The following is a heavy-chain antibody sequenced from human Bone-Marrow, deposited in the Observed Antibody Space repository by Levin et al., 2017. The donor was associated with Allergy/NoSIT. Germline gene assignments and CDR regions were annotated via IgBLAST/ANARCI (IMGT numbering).Heavy chain of an antibody. V-gene: IGHV4-30-4*01. CDR3: ARGSPHGRGSPFDF. Sequence: TASETLSLTCSVSGGSISSHDYYWSWIRQSPGKGLEWIGFIYYSGGTNYNPSLKSRVTISVDTFKNQFSLQLRSVTAADTAIYYCARGSPHGRGSPFDFWGQGILVPVSS. CDR2: IYYSGGT. J-gene: IGHJ4*02. CDR1: GGSISSHDYY. D-gene: IGHD5-12*01.